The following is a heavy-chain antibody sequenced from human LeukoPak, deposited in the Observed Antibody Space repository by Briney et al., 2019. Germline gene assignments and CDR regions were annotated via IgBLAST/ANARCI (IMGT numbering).Heavy chain of an antibody. CDR2: IRSNSSYI. V-gene: IGHV3-21*01. Sequence: PGGSLTLSCAASGFTFSSYSMNWARQAPGKGLEWVSSIRSNSSYIYYADSVKGRFTISRDNAKNSLYLQMNSLRDEDTAVYYCAGLTHYDILTGAYGMDVWGQGTTVTVS. CDR3: AGLTHYDILTGAYGMDV. D-gene: IGHD3-9*01. J-gene: IGHJ6*02. CDR1: GFTFSSYS.